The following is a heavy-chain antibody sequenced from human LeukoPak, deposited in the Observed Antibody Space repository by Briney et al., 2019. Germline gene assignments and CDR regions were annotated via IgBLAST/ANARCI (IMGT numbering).Heavy chain of an antibody. Sequence: VASVKVSCKASGYTFTSYAMNWVRQSPGQELEWMGWINTNTGNPTYAQGFTGRFVFSLDTSVSTAYLQISSLKAEDTAVYYCARRKVGDGTPFDYWGQGTLVTVSS. D-gene: IGHD5-24*01. CDR1: GYTFTSYA. J-gene: IGHJ4*02. V-gene: IGHV7-4-1*02. CDR2: INTNTGNP. CDR3: ARRKVGDGTPFDY.